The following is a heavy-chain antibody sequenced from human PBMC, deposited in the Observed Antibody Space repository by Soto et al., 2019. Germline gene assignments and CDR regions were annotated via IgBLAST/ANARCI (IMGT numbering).Heavy chain of an antibody. CDR2: IMPLYAKQ. CDR3: ASLNNWSSGDGRIDV. Sequence: QVQLVQSGAEVKKPGSSVKVSCKAYGGTFNTYTISWVRQVPGQGLEWMGGIMPLYAKQTYAQPFLGRLTIAADEHTSTVYMELSSLRSEDTALYYCASLNNWSSGDGRIDVWGRGTAVSVSS. J-gene: IGHJ6*02. D-gene: IGHD1-26*01. CDR1: GGTFNTYT. V-gene: IGHV1-69*01.